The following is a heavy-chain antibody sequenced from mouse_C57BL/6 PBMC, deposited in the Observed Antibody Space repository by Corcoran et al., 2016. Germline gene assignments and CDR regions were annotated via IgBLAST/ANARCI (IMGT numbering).Heavy chain of an antibody. Sequence: EVQLQLSGPELVKPGASVKISCKASGYTFTDYYMNWVKQSHGKSLEWIGDINPNNGGTSYNQKFKGKATLTVDKSSSTAYMELRSLTSEDSAVYYCARSGLGAYWGQGTLVTVSA. J-gene: IGHJ3*01. CDR1: GYTFTDYY. V-gene: IGHV1-26*01. D-gene: IGHD3-3*01. CDR3: ARSGLGAY. CDR2: INPNNGGT.